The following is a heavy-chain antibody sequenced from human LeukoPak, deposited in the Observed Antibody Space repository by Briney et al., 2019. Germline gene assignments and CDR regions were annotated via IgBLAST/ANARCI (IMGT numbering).Heavy chain of an antibody. J-gene: IGHJ4*02. Sequence: PSETLSLTCAVSGGSISSGGYSWSWIRQPPGKGLEWIGYIYHSGSTYYNPSLKSRVTISVDRFKNQFSLKLSSVTAADTAVYYCARSHHYYDSSGYYVPTFDYWGQGTLVTVSS. V-gene: IGHV4-30-2*01. CDR1: GGSISSGGYS. D-gene: IGHD3-22*01. CDR2: IYHSGST. CDR3: ARSHHYYDSSGYYVPTFDY.